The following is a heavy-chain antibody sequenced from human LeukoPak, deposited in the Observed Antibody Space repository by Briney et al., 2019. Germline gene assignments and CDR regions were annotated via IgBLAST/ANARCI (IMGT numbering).Heavy chain of an antibody. J-gene: IGHJ4*02. CDR2: MNPNSGNT. CDR1: GYTFTSYE. D-gene: IGHD6-19*01. V-gene: IGHV1-8*01. Sequence: ASVKVSCKASGYTFTSYEINWVQQATGQGLEWMGWMNPNSGNTGYAQKFQGRVTMTRNTSISTAYMELSSLRSEDTAVYYCARTQIAVAGTLDYWGQGTLATVSS. CDR3: ARTQIAVAGTLDY.